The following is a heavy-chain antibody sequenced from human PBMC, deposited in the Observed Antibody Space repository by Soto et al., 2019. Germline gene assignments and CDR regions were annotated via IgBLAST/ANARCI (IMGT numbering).Heavy chain of an antibody. J-gene: IGHJ5*02. Sequence: ASVKVSCKASEGTFSSYTISWVRQAPGQGLEWMGRIIPILGIANYAQKFQGRVTITADKSTSTAYMELSSLRSEDTAVYYCVRDVVVVPAAQNWFDPWGQGTLVTVSS. CDR3: VRDVVVVPAAQNWFDP. D-gene: IGHD2-2*01. CDR1: EGTFSSYT. V-gene: IGHV1-69*04. CDR2: IIPILGIA.